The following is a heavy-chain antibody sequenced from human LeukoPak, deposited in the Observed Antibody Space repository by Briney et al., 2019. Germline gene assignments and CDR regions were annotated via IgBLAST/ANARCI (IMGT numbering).Heavy chain of an antibody. V-gene: IGHV4-34*01. D-gene: IGHD3-10*01. Sequence: SETLSLTCAVYGGSFSGYYWSWIRQPPGKGLEWIGEINHSGSTNYNPSLKSRVTISVDTSKNQFSLKLSSVTAADMAVYYCAGNLWFGGAFDIWGQGTMVTVSS. CDR2: INHSGST. J-gene: IGHJ3*02. CDR1: GGSFSGYY. CDR3: AGNLWFGGAFDI.